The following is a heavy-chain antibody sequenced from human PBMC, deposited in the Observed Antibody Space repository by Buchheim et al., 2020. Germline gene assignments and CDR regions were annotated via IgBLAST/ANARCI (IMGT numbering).Heavy chain of an antibody. J-gene: IGHJ6*02. CDR3: ARWKIQPDGPSPYYYYGMDV. D-gene: IGHD5-18*01. CDR1: GYTFTSYY. CDR2: INPSGGST. Sequence: QVQLVQSGAEVKKPGASVKVSCKASGYTFTSYYMHWVRQAPGQGLEWMGIINPSGGSTSYAQKFQGRVTMTRDTSTSTAYMGLSSLRSEDTAVYYCARWKIQPDGPSPYYYYGMDVWGQGTT. V-gene: IGHV1-46*01.